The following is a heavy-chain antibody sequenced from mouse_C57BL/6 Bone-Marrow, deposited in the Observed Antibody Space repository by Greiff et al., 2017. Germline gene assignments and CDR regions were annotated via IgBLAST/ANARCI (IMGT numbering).Heavy chain of an antibody. V-gene: IGHV1-82*01. D-gene: IGHD1-1*01. CDR1: GYAFSSSW. CDR3: ARRDYGSSGYWDFDV. CDR2: IYPGDGDT. J-gene: IGHJ1*03. Sequence: VQLQESGPELVKPGASVKISCKASGYAFSSSWMNWVKQRHGKGLEWIGRIYPGDGDTNYNGKFEGKATLTADKSSSTAYMQRSSLTSEDSAVYFCARRDYGSSGYWDFDVWGTGTTVTVSS.